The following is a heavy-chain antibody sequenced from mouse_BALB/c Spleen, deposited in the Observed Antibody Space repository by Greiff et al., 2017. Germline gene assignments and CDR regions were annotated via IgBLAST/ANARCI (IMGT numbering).Heavy chain of an antibody. CDR3: ATRRDYAMDY. CDR1: GYTFTSYW. CDR2: INPSTGYT. V-gene: IGHV1-7*01. Sequence: QVQLKQSGAELAKPGASVKMSCKASGYTFTSYWMHWVKQRPGQGLEWIGYINPSTGYTEYNQKFKDKATLTADKSSSTAYMQLSSLTSEDSAVYYCATRRDYAMDYWGQGTSVTVSS. J-gene: IGHJ4*01.